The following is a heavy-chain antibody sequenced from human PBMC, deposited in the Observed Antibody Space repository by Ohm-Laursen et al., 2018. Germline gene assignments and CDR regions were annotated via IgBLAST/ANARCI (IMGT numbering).Heavy chain of an antibody. CDR2: IYYSGST. D-gene: IGHD1-14*01. Sequence: GTLSLTCAVYGESFSGYYWSWIRQPPGKGLEWIGYIYYSGSTNYNPSLKSRVTISVDTSKNQFSLKLSSVTAADTAVYYCASTGLRGGYYGMGVWGQGTTVTVSS. CDR3: ASTGLRGGYYGMGV. CDR1: GESFSGYY. J-gene: IGHJ6*02. V-gene: IGHV4-59*01.